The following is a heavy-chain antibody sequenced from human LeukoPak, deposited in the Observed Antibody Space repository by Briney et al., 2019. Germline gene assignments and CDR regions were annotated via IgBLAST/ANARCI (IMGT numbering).Heavy chain of an antibody. CDR1: GGSIRSSYYY. J-gene: IGHJ4*02. V-gene: IGHV4-39*01. CDR3: ARHRPSYYYDTIDYYSGFDY. D-gene: IGHD3-22*01. CDR2: IYNSGST. Sequence: SETLSLTCTVSGGSIRSSYYYWGWLRQPPGKGLEWIGSIYNSGSTYYNPSLKSRVTISVDTSKNQFSLKLNSVTAADTAVYYCARHRPSYYYDTIDYYSGFDYWGQGSLVTVSS.